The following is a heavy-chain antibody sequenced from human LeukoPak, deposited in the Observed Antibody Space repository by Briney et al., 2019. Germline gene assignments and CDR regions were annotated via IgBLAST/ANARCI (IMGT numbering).Heavy chain of an antibody. J-gene: IGHJ4*02. CDR3: ARGGIYSVVY. Sequence: SETLSLTCTVSGGSTSSYYWSWIRQPPGKGLEWIGYIYYSGSTNYNPSLKSRVTISVDTSKNQFSLKLSSVTAADTAVYYCARGGIYSVVYWGQGTLVTVSS. CDR2: IYYSGST. V-gene: IGHV4-59*08. CDR1: GGSTSSYY. D-gene: IGHD2-15*01.